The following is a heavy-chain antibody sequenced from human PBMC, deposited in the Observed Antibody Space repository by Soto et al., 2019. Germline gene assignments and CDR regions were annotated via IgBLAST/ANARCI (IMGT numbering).Heavy chain of an antibody. V-gene: IGHV1-8*01. CDR1: GYTFTSYD. CDR3: ARGFYDSSGSYAFDI. CDR2: MNPNSGNT. D-gene: IGHD3-22*01. J-gene: IGHJ3*02. Sequence: GASVKVSCKASGYTFTSYDINWVRQATGRGLEWMGWMNPNSGNTGYAQKFQGRVTMTRNTSISTAYMELSSLRSEDTAVYYCARGFYDSSGSYAFDIWGQGTMVTVSS.